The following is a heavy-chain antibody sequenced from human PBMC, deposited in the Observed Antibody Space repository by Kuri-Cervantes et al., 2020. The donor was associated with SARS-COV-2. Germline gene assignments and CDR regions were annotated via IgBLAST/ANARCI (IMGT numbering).Heavy chain of an antibody. CDR1: GDSISSGRYY. Sequence: SETLSLTCTVSGDSISSGRYYWNWIRQPAGKGLEWVGRIYISGSTSYNPSLKSRVTISVDTSKNQFSLKLTSVTAADTAVYYCAREGCSSPSCYRDWFDPWGQGTLVTVSS. CDR2: IYISGST. J-gene: IGHJ5*02. D-gene: IGHD2-2*01. CDR3: AREGCSSPSCYRDWFDP. V-gene: IGHV4-61*02.